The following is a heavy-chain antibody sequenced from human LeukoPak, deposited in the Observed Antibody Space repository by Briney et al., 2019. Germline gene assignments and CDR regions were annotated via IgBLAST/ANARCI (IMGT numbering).Heavy chain of an antibody. J-gene: IGHJ6*02. V-gene: IGHV1-3*01. CDR1: GYTFTSYA. CDR2: INAGNGNT. Sequence: GASVKVSCKASGYTFTSYAMHWVRQAPRQRLEWMGWINAGNGNTKYSQKFQGRVTITRDTSASTAYMELSSLRSEDTAVYYCARGIAAAGNYYYYGMDVWGQGTTVTVSS. CDR3: ARGIAAAGNYYYYGMDV. D-gene: IGHD6-13*01.